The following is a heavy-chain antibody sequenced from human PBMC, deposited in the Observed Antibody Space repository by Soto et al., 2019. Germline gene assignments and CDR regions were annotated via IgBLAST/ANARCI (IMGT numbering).Heavy chain of an antibody. CDR3: ATPRSSSWYGIQIREYYYYGMDV. Sequence: GGSLRLSCAASGFTFSSYAMSWVRQAPGKGLEWVSAISGSGGSTYYADSVKGRFTISRDNSKNTLYLQMNSLRAEDTAVYYCATPRSSSWYGIQIREYYYYGMDVWGQGTTVTVSS. D-gene: IGHD6-13*01. CDR1: GFTFSSYA. CDR2: ISGSGGST. V-gene: IGHV3-23*01. J-gene: IGHJ6*02.